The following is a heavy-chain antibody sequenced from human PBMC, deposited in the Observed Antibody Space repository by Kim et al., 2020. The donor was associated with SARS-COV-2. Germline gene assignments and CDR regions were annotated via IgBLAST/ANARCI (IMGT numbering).Heavy chain of an antibody. CDR1: GYTFTSYG. CDR2: ISAYNGNT. V-gene: IGHV1-18*01. D-gene: IGHD5-12*01. J-gene: IGHJ5*02. CDR3: ARQGWLRFEATHFGPNYNWFDP. Sequence: ASVKVSCKASGYTFTSYGISWVRQAPGQGLEWMGWISAYNGNTNYAQKLQGRVTMTTDTSTSTAYMELRSLRSDDTAVYYCARQGWLRFEATHFGPNYNWFDPWGQVTLVTVSS.